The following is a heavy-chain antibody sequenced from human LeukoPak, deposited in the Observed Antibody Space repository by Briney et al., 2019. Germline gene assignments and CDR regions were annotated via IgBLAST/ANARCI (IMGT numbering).Heavy chain of an antibody. CDR3: GNTYYNPSLQSRVTISVDTSRNQFSLKLSSVTAADTAVYYCARLGWFGEEGGFDP. V-gene: IGHV4-39*01. CDR1: GGSISSSSFY. J-gene: IGHJ5*02. D-gene: IGHD3-10*01. CDR2: VYYSGNT. Sequence: SETLSLTCTVSGGSISSSSFYWGWIRQPPGKGLEWIGTVYYSGNTYYNPSLQSRVTISVDTSRNQFSLKLSSVTAADTAVYYSGNTYYNPSLQSRVTISVDTSRNQFSLKLSSVTAADTAVYYCARLGWFGEEGGFDPWGQGTLVTVSS.